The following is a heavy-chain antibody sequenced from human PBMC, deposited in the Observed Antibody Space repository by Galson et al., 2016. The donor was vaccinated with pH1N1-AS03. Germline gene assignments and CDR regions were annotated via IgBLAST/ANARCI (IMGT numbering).Heavy chain of an antibody. CDR3: SKTRKRGYSGYSFFEGPLDY. CDR1: GFTFSTYG. CDR2: ISYDGTNK. J-gene: IGHJ4*02. D-gene: IGHD5-12*01. V-gene: IGHV3-30*18. Sequence: SLRLSCAASGFTFSTYGMHWVRQAPGKGLECVAIISYDGTNKYYADSVQGRFTISRDNSKNTLYLQMNSLIPEETAGYYCSKTRKRGYSGYSFFEGPLDYWGQGTLVTVSS.